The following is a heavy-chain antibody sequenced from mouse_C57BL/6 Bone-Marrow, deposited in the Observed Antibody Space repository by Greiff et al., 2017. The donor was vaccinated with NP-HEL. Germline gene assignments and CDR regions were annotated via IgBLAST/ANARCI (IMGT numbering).Heavy chain of an antibody. V-gene: IGHV5-17*01. CDR2: ISSGSSTI. CDR1: GFTFSDYG. Sequence: EVQLQESGGGLVKPGGSLKLSCAASGFTFSDYGMHWVRQAPEKGLEWVAYISSGSSTIYYADTVKGRFTISRDNAKNTLFLQMTSLRSEDTAMYYGARRILITTVVGYAMDYGGQGTSVTVSS. J-gene: IGHJ4*01. CDR3: ARRILITTVVGYAMDY. D-gene: IGHD1-1*01.